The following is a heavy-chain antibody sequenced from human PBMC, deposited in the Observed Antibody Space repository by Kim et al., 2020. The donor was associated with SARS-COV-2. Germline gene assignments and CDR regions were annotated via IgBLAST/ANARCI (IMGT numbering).Heavy chain of an antibody. CDR1: GGSFSGYY. Sequence: SETLSLTCAVYGGSFSGYYWSWIRQPPGKGLEWIGEINHSGSTNYNPSLKSRVTISVDTSKNQFSLKLSSVTAADTAVSYCARRPGRYCSSTRCYPFDY. CDR3: ARRPGRYCSSTRCYPFDY. D-gene: IGHD2-2*01. J-gene: IGHJ4*01. CDR2: INHSGST. V-gene: IGHV4-34*01.